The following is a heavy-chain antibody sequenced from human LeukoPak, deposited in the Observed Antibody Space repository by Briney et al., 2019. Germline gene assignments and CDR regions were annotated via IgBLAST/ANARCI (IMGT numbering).Heavy chain of an antibody. J-gene: IGHJ5*02. Sequence: ASVKVSCKVSGYTLTELSMHWVRQAPGKGLEWMGGFDPEDGETIYAQKFQGRVTMTEDTSTDTAYMELSSLRSEDTAVYYCATDGLTMVRGVIPPWGQGTLVTVSS. CDR3: ATDGLTMVRGVIPP. CDR1: GYTLTELS. CDR2: FDPEDGET. V-gene: IGHV1-24*01. D-gene: IGHD3-10*01.